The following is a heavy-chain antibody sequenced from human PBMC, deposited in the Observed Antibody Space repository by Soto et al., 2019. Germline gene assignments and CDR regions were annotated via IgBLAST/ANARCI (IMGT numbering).Heavy chain of an antibody. D-gene: IGHD2-8*01. CDR2: IYYSGST. CDR3: ARTLGYCTNGVCYAAGPFDY. Sequence: PSETLSLTCTVSGSSISSDYLSWIRQPPGKGLEWIGYIYYSGSTNYNPSLKSRVTISVDTSKNQFSLKLSSVTAADTAVYYCARTLGYCTNGVCYAAGPFDYRGQGTLVTVSS. J-gene: IGHJ4*02. CDR1: GSSISSDY. V-gene: IGHV4-59*08.